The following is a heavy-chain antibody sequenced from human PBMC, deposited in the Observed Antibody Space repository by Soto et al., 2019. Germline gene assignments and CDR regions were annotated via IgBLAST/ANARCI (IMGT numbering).Heavy chain of an antibody. J-gene: IGHJ4*02. CDR2: ISYDGSNK. CDR3: ARDLVGATGY. CDR1: GFTFSNYA. D-gene: IGHD1-26*01. Sequence: GGSLRLSCAASGFTFSNYAMHWVRQAPGKGLEWVAVISYDGSNKYYVDSVKGRFTISRDNSKNTLYLQMNSLRAEDTAVYYCARDLVGATGYWGQGTLVTVSS. V-gene: IGHV3-30-3*01.